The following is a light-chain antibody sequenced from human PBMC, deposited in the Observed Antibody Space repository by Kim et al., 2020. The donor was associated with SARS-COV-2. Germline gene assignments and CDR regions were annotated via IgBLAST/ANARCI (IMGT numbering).Light chain of an antibody. CDR3: QTWGTGIQGV. V-gene: IGLV4-69*01. CDR1: SGHSSYA. Sequence: VMLTCTLRSGHSSYAIAWHQQQPEKGPRYLMKLNSDGSHSKGDGIPDRFSGSSSGAERYLTISSLQSEDEADYYCQTWGTGIQGVFGGGTQLTVL. CDR2: LNSDGSH. J-gene: IGLJ3*02.